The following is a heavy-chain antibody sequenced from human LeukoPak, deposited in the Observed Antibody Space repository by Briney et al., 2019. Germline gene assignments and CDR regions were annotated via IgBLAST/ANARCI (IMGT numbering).Heavy chain of an antibody. D-gene: IGHD6-19*01. J-gene: IGHJ4*01. CDR2: INTRADET. CDR3: ERDPSDYEWQRGWYRDF. Sequence: GGSLTLSCAASGFTFSGYGMSWFGQAPGKGLEWVSTINTRADETHYADSVRGRFTIFRDNSRSTLALHMSNLRVEDTAVYYCERDPSDYEWQRGWYRDFWGRGSQVTVSS. V-gene: IGHV3-23*01. CDR1: GFTFSGYG.